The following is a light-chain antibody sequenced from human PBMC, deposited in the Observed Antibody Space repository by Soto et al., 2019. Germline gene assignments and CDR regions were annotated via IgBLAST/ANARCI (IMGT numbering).Light chain of an antibody. J-gene: IGLJ1*01. CDR3: AAWDDSLSTYV. CDR2: SNN. Sequence: QSMLTQPPSASGTPGQRVTISCSGSSSNIESNTVNWYQQLPGTAPKLFIYSNNQRPSGVPDRFSGSKSGTSASLAISGLQSEDEADYYCAAWDDSLSTYVFGTGTKVTVL. CDR1: SSNIESNT. V-gene: IGLV1-44*01.